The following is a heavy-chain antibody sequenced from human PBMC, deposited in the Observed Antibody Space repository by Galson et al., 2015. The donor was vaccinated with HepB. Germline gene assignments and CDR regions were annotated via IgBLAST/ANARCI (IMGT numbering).Heavy chain of an antibody. D-gene: IGHD3-22*01. J-gene: IGHJ4*02. Sequence: SVKVSCKASGDTFSYAINWVRQAPGQGLEWMGGIIPSFGAPNYAQNFQDRVTITVDKSTSTAYMELNSLTSEDTAVYFCARAKDYIDSGGYHYYYYYFDYWGQGTLVTVSS. CDR1: GDTFSYA. CDR2: IIPSFGAP. CDR3: ARAKDYIDSGGYHYYYYYFDY. V-gene: IGHV1-69*06.